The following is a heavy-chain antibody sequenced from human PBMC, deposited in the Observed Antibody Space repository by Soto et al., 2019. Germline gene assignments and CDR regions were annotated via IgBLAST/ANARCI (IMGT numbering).Heavy chain of an antibody. CDR2: ITGSGDAT. J-gene: IGHJ5*02. CDR1: GFTFSSFA. V-gene: IGHV3-23*01. Sequence: EVQLLESGGGLVQPGGSLRLSCAASGFTFSSFAMSWVRQAPGKGLEWVSAITGSGDATFYADSVRGRFTISRDNSKNTQYLQMNSLVAEDTALYYCASGLVGYCSSSSCHAYRFDPWGQGTLVTVSS. CDR3: ASGLVGYCSSSSCHAYRFDP. D-gene: IGHD2-2*01.